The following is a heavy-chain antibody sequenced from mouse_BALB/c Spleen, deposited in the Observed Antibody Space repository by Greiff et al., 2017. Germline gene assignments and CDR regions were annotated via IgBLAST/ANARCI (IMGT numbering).Heavy chain of an antibody. Sequence: QVQLQQPGAELVRPGASVKLSCKASGYTFTSYWINWVKQRPGQGLEWIGNIYPSDSYTNYNQKFKDKATLTVDKSSSTAYMQLSSPTSEDSAVYYCTRSGEVTTHYWGQGTTRTVSS. D-gene: IGHD2-3*01. J-gene: IGHJ2*01. V-gene: IGHV1-69*02. CDR1: GYTFTSYW. CDR3: TRSGEVTTHY. CDR2: IYPSDSYT.